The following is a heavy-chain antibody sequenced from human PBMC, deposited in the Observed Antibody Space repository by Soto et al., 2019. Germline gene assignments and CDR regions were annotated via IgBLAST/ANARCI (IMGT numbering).Heavy chain of an antibody. CDR1: GFSLSNARMG. CDR2: IFSNDEK. CDR3: ARVPYNWNYGYYYGMDV. J-gene: IGHJ6*02. V-gene: IGHV2-26*01. Sequence: QVTLKESGPVLVKPTETLTLTCTVSGFSLSNARMGVSWIRQPPGKALEWLAHIFSNDEKSYSTSLKSRLTISKXXSXSXXVLTMTNMDPVDTATYYCARVPYNWNYGYYYGMDVWGQGTTVTVSS. D-gene: IGHD1-7*01.